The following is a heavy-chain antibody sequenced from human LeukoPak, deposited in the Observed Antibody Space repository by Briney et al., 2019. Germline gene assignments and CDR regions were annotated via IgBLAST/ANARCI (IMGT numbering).Heavy chain of an antibody. Sequence: SETLSLTCSVSGGSISGSSYNWGWIRQPPGKGLEWFASISYTGKTYYNPSLESRVSISVDTSKNQLSLKLYSVTAADTALYYCASPLAKYWGQGTLVTVSS. D-gene: IGHD1-26*01. J-gene: IGHJ4*02. CDR2: ISYTGKT. CDR3: ASPLAKY. V-gene: IGHV4-39*01. CDR1: GGSISGSSYN.